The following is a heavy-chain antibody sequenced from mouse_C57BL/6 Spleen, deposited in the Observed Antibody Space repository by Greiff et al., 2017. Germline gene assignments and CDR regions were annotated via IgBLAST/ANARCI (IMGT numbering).Heavy chain of an antibody. Sequence: EVTLVESGGGLVKPGGSLKLSCAASGFTFSSYAMSWVRQTPEKRLEWVATISDGGSYTYYPDNVKGRFTISRDNAKNNLYLQLSQLKCEDTAMYYSERGDGYDLLYAMDDWGQGTSVTVSS. D-gene: IGHD2-2*01. V-gene: IGHV5-4*03. J-gene: IGHJ4*01. CDR1: GFTFSSYA. CDR3: ERGDGYDLLYAMDD. CDR2: ISDGGSYT.